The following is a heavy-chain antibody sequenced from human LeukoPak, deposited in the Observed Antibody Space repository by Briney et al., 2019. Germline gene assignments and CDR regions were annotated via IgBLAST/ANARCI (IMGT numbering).Heavy chain of an antibody. CDR1: GFTFSSYA. D-gene: IGHD4-17*01. Sequence: SGGSLRLSCAASGFTFSSYAMSWVRQAPGKGLEWIGEINHSGSTNYNPSLKSRVTISVDTSKNQFSLKLSSVTAADTAVYYCARGTTVTKDYWGQGTLVTVSS. CDR3: ARGTTVTKDY. J-gene: IGHJ4*02. CDR2: INHSGST. V-gene: IGHV4-34*01.